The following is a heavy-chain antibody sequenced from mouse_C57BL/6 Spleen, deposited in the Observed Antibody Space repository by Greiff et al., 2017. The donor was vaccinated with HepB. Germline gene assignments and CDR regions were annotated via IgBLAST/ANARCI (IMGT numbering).Heavy chain of an antibody. J-gene: IGHJ2*01. D-gene: IGHD4-1*01. CDR1: GYTFTSYW. Sequence: VQLQQPGAELVKPGASVKLSCKASGYTFTSYWMHWVKQRPGQGLEWIGMIHPNSGSTNYNEKFKSKATLTVDKSSSTAYMQLSSLTSEDSAVYYCARRETVFYYFDYWGQGTTLTVSS. CDR3: ARRETVFYYFDY. V-gene: IGHV1-64*01. CDR2: IHPNSGST.